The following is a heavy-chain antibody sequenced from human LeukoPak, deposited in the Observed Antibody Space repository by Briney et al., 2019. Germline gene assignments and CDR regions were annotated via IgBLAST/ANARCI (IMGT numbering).Heavy chain of an antibody. CDR3: AKAAAAPGFDF. Sequence: GGSLRLSCAASGFTFSSYAMHWVRQAPGKGLEWVATVSGSGDRMYHADSVKGRFTISRDNSKNTIYLQMNSLRAEDTALYYCAKAAAAPGFDFWGQGTLVTVSS. V-gene: IGHV3-23*01. CDR2: VSGSGDRM. CDR1: GFTFSSYA. D-gene: IGHD6-13*01. J-gene: IGHJ4*02.